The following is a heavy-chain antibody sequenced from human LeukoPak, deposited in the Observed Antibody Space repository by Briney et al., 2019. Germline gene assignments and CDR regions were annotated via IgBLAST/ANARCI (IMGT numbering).Heavy chain of an antibody. CDR3: ARRGSSGYYM. V-gene: IGHV4-4*02. J-gene: IGHJ4*02. Sequence: PSETLSLTCAVSGGSISSTNWWTWVRQPPGKGLEWIGEINHSGSTNYNPSLKSRVTISVDTSKNQFSLKLSSVTAADTAVYYCARRGSSGYYMWGQGTLVTVSS. CDR2: INHSGST. CDR1: GGSISSTNW. D-gene: IGHD3-22*01.